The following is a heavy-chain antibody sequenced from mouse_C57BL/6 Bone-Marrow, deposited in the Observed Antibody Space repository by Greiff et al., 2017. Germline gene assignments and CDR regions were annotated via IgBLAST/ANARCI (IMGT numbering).Heavy chain of an antibody. V-gene: IGHV1-72*01. CDR3: ARSRRLRRGGAMDY. CDR1: GYTFTSYW. Sequence: QVQLQQSGAELVKPGASVKLSCKASGYTFTSYWMHWVKQRPGRGLEWIGRIDPNSGGTKYNEKFKSKATLTVDKPSSTAYMQLSSLTSEESAVYYCARSRRLRRGGAMDYWGQGTSVTVSS. J-gene: IGHJ4*01. D-gene: IGHD2-4*01. CDR2: IDPNSGGT.